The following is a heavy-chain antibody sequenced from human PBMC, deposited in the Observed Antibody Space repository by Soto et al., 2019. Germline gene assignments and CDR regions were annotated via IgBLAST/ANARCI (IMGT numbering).Heavy chain of an antibody. Sequence: LRLSCAASGFTFSDYYMSWIRQAPGKGLEWVSYISSSSSYTNYADSVKGRFTISRDNAKNSLYLQMNSLRAEDTAVYYCARDLITTFSKNGIDVWGQGTTVTVSS. CDR1: GFTFSDYY. D-gene: IGHD3-9*01. CDR2: ISSSSSYT. J-gene: IGHJ6*02. CDR3: ARDLITTFSKNGIDV. V-gene: IGHV3-11*06.